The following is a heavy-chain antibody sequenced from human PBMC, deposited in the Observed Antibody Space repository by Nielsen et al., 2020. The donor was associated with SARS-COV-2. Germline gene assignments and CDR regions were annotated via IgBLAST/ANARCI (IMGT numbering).Heavy chain of an antibody. D-gene: IGHD3-22*01. CDR3: ASSYYYDSSGYYYYYYYMDV. Sequence: GESLKISCKGSGYSFTSYWISWVRQMPGKGLEWMGRIDPSDSYTNYSPSFQGHVTISADKSISTAYLQWSSLKASDTAMYYCASSYYYDSSGYYYYYYYMDVWGKGTTVTVSS. V-gene: IGHV5-10-1*01. J-gene: IGHJ6*03. CDR1: GYSFTSYW. CDR2: IDPSDSYT.